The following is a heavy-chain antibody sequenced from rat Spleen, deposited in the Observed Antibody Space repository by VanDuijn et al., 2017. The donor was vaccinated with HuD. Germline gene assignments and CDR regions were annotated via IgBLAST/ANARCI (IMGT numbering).Heavy chain of an antibody. D-gene: IGHD2-2*01. CDR2: ISYDGSST. J-gene: IGHJ1*01. CDR1: GFTFSDYG. V-gene: IGHV5-29*01. Sequence: EVQLVESGGGLVQSGRSLKLSCAASGFTFSDYGLAWVRQAPTKGLEWVATISYDGSSTYYRDSVKGRFTISRDNAKRTLFLQMDSLRSDDTATYFCTRAGYLRDWYFDFWGPGTMVTVSS. CDR3: TRAGYLRDWYFDF.